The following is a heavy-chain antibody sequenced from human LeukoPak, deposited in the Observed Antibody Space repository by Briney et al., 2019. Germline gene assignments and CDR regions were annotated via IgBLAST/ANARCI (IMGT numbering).Heavy chain of an antibody. Sequence: GESLRLSCAASGFTFSSYERNGVRQAPGKGRGGVSYISSSGSTIYYADSVKGRFTISRDNAKNSLYLQMNSLRAEDTAVYYCANSGWYNAIDYWGQGTLVTVSS. V-gene: IGHV3-48*03. CDR3: ANSGWYNAIDY. CDR1: GFTFSSYE. J-gene: IGHJ4*02. CDR2: ISSSGSTI. D-gene: IGHD6-19*01.